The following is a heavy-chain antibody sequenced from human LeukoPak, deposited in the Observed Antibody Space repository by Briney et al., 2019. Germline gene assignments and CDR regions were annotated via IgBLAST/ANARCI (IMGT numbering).Heavy chain of an antibody. CDR2: TNAGNGNT. Sequence: ASVKVSCKASGYTFTSYAMHWVRQAPGQRLEWMGWTNAGNGNTKYSQKFQGRVTITRDTSASTAYMELSSLRSEDTAVYYCANVGSSGYYYDAFDIWGQGTMVTVSS. CDR3: ANVGSSGYYYDAFDI. CDR1: GYTFTSYA. D-gene: IGHD3-22*01. J-gene: IGHJ3*02. V-gene: IGHV1-3*01.